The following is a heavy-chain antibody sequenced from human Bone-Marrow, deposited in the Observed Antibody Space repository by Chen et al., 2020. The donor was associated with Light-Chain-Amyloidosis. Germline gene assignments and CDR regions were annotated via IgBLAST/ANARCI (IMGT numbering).Heavy chain of an antibody. V-gene: IGHV5-51*01. D-gene: IGHD5-12*01. J-gene: IGHJ4*02. Sequence: EVQLEQSGPEVKKPGESLKISCKGSGYTFPNYWIGWVRQMPGKGLEWMGVSYPEDSDARYSPSFAGQVTISADKSITTAYLQWRSLKASDTAMYYCARRRDGYNFDYWGQGTLVTVSS. CDR3: ARRRDGYNFDY. CDR2: SYPEDSDA. CDR1: GYTFPNYW.